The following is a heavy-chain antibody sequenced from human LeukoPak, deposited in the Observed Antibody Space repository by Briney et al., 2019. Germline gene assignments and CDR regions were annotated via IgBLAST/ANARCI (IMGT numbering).Heavy chain of an antibody. CDR1: GFTFSSYS. V-gene: IGHV3-21*01. Sequence: PGGSLRLSCAASGFTFSSYSMNWVRQAPGKGLEWVSSISSSSIYIYYADSLKGRFTISRDNAKNSLYLQMNSLRAEDTAVYYCARDLRRIAARPDDDYWGQGTLVTVSS. D-gene: IGHD6-6*01. CDR2: ISSSSIYI. CDR3: ARDLRRIAARPDDDY. J-gene: IGHJ4*02.